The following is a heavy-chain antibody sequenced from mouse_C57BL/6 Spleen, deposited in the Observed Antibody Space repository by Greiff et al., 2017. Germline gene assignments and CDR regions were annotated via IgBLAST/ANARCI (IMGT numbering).Heavy chain of an antibody. J-gene: IGHJ2*01. D-gene: IGHD2-3*01. CDR3: ASFDGYYDYFDD. V-gene: IGHV1-82*01. CDR1: GYAFSSSW. CDR2: IYPGDGDT. Sequence: QVQLQQSGPELVKPGASVKISCKASGYAFSSSWMNWVKQRPGKGLEWIGRIYPGDGDTNYNGKFKGKATRTADKSSSTAYMQLSSLTSEDSAVYFCASFDGYYDYFDDWGQGTTLTVSS.